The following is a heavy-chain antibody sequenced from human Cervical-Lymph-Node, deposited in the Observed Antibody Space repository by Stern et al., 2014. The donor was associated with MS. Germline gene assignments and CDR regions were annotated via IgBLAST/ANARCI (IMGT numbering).Heavy chain of an antibody. J-gene: IGHJ3*02. Sequence: EVQLVESGTEVKKPGESLKISCKGSGYRFTSYWIAWVRQMPGKGLEWMGLIYPDDSDTRYSPSFEGQVTISADKSISTAYLQWSSLKASDTAMFYCARLGVGATDAFDIWGQGTMVTVSS. CDR3: ARLGVGATDAFDI. CDR1: GYRFTSYW. V-gene: IGHV5-51*03. D-gene: IGHD1-26*01. CDR2: IYPDDSDT.